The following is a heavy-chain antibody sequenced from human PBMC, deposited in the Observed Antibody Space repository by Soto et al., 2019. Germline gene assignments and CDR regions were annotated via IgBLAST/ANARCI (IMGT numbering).Heavy chain of an antibody. D-gene: IGHD3-10*01. CDR3: AREGSHKPKSGYFDY. J-gene: IGHJ4*02. V-gene: IGHV1-69*13. Sequence: GASVKVSCKASGGTFSSYAISWVRQSPGQGLEWMGGIIPIFGTANYAQKFQGRVTITADESTSTAYMELSSLRSEDTAVYYCAREGSHKPKSGYFDYWGQGTLVTVSS. CDR1: GGTFSSYA. CDR2: IIPIFGTA.